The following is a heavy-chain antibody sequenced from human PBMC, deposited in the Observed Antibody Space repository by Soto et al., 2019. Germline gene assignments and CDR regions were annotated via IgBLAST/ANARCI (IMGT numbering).Heavy chain of an antibody. V-gene: IGHV3-33*01. CDR2: IGYDGSNK. Sequence: QVQLVESGGGVVQPGRSLRLSCAASGFTFSSYGMHWVRQAPGKGLEWVAVIGYDGSNKYYADSVKGRFTISRDNSKNTLYLQMNSLRAEDTAVYYCAREGTYCSGGSCYPHFDYWGQGTLVTVSS. D-gene: IGHD2-15*01. CDR3: AREGTYCSGGSCYPHFDY. CDR1: GFTFSSYG. J-gene: IGHJ4*02.